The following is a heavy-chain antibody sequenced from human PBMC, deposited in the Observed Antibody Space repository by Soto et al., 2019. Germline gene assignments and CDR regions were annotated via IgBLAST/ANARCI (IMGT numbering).Heavy chain of an antibody. D-gene: IGHD3-10*01. CDR1: GFTFSSYA. CDR2: ISSSGGST. J-gene: IGHJ4*02. V-gene: IGHV3-23*01. CDR3: AKDTVPHYYGSGSYYKA. Sequence: VQLLESGGGLVQPGGSLRLSCAASGFTFSSYAMSWVRQAPGKGLEWVSAISSSGGSTYYADSVKGRFTISRDNSKNTLYLQMNSLRAEDTAVYYCAKDTVPHYYGSGSYYKAWGQGTLVTVSS.